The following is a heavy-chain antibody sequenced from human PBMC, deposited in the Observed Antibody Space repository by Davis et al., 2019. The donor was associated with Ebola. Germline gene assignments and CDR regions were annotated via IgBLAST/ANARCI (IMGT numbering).Heavy chain of an antibody. J-gene: IGHJ4*02. CDR2: IIPIFGTA. V-gene: IGHV1-69*06. Sequence: SVKVSCKASGGTFSSYAISWVRQAPGQGLEWMGGIIPIFGTANYAQKFQGRVTITADKSTSTAYMEVSSLRSEDTAVYYCARGPWGTYFEYWGQGTLVTVSS. D-gene: IGHD1-1*01. CDR3: ARGPWGTYFEY. CDR1: GGTFSSYA.